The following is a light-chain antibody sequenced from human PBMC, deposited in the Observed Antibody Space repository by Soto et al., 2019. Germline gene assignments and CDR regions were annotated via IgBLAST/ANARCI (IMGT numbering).Light chain of an antibody. CDR2: GNT. V-gene: IGLV1-40*01. Sequence: QTVVTQPPSVSGAPGQRVTISCTGSSSNIGAGYDVHWYQQLPGTAPKLLVHGNTDRPSGVPDRFSGSKSGTSASLAITGLQAEDEADYYSQSYDSSLSGWLFGGGTKLTVL. CDR1: SSNIGAGYD. CDR3: QSYDSSLSGWL. J-gene: IGLJ2*01.